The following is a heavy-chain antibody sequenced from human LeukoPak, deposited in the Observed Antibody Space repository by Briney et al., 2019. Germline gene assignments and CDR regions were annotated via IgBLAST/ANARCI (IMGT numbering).Heavy chain of an antibody. CDR2: IYPGDSDT. D-gene: IGHD1-26*01. V-gene: IGHV5-51*04. CDR1: GYSFTKFW. J-gene: IGHJ4*02. CDR3: ARSCIVGTPAFFDY. Sequence: GESLKISCKGSGYSFTKFWIGWVRQMPGKGLEWMGIIYPGDSDTTYSPSFQGQVTISADKPMTTAYLQWSSLKASDTAMYYCARSCIVGTPAFFDYWGQGTLVTVSS.